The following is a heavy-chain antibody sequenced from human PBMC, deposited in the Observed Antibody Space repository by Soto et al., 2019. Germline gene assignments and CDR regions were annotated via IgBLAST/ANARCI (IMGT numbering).Heavy chain of an antibody. J-gene: IGHJ6*02. CDR2: IYYSGST. V-gene: IGHV4-31*03. Sequence: QVQLQESGPGLVKPSQTLSLTCTVSGGSISSGGYYWSWIRQHPGKGLEWIGYIYYSGSTYYNPSLKSRVTISVDTSKNQFSLKLSSVTAADTAVYYCARAANYGDYYYYGMDVWGQGTTVTVSS. D-gene: IGHD4-17*01. CDR3: ARAANYGDYYYYGMDV. CDR1: GGSISSGGYY.